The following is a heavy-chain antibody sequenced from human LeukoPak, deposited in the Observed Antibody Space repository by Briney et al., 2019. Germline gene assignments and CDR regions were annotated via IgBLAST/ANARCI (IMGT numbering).Heavy chain of an antibody. CDR2: ITGSSSTI. D-gene: IGHD6-19*01. CDR1: GFTFSSYS. V-gene: IGHV3-48*02. Sequence: PGGSLRLSCAASGFTFSSYSLNWVRQAPGKGLEWISYITGSSSTIYYADSVKGRFTISRDSAKNSLYLQMNSLRDEDTAVYYCARARITVTGGGYLDYWGQGTLVTVSS. J-gene: IGHJ4*02. CDR3: ARARITVTGGGYLDY.